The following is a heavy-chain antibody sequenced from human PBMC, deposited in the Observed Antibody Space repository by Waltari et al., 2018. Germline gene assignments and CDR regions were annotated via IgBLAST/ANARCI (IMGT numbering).Heavy chain of an antibody. CDR3: AREKKTAYYDFWSGYYTGGWFDP. V-gene: IGHV4-38-2*02. CDR2: IYHSGST. Sequence: QVQLQESGPGLVKPSETLSLTCAVSGYSISSGYYWGWIRQPHGKGLEWIGSIYHSGSTYYNPSLKSRVTISVDTSKNQFSLKLSSVTAADTAVYYCAREKKTAYYDFWSGYYTGGWFDPWGQGTLVTVSS. D-gene: IGHD3-3*01. CDR1: GYSISSGYY. J-gene: IGHJ5*02.